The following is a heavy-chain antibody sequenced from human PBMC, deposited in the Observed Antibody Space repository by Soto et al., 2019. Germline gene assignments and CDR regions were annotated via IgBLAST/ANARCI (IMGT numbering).Heavy chain of an antibody. D-gene: IGHD5-12*01. Sequence: EVQLLASGGGLVQPGGSLRLSCAASGFTFSSYAMSWVRQAPGEGLEWVSAISGSGRSTYYADSVKGRFTISRDNSENTLYLQMNGLRAEDTDVYYCAKGSRGYDFQSYYYYMDVWGRGTTGTVAS. CDR1: GFTFSSYA. CDR2: ISGSGRST. J-gene: IGHJ6*03. CDR3: AKGSRGYDFQSYYYYMDV. V-gene: IGHV3-23*01.